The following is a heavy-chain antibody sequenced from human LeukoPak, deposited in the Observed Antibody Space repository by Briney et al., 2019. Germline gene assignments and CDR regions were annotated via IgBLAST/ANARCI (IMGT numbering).Heavy chain of an antibody. CDR2: IHSSGATI. D-gene: IGHD1-1*01. CDR1: GFTFSSYD. CDR3: ARKLTGTTYFDC. J-gene: IGHJ4*02. V-gene: IGHV3-48*03. Sequence: PGGSLRLSCAASGFTFSSYDMNWVRQAPGKGLEWVSYIHSSGATIYYADSVKGRFTISRGSAKNSVYLRMNSLRAEDTALYYCARKLTGTTYFDCWGQETLVTVSS.